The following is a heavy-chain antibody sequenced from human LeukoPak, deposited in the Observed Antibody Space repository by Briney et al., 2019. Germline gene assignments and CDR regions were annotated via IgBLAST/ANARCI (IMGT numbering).Heavy chain of an antibody. CDR2: ISSSGSTI. J-gene: IGHJ6*04. CDR3: ARDSADWWGANYGMDV. V-gene: IGHV3-48*03. CDR1: GFTFSSYE. Sequence: PGGSLRLSCAASGFTFSSYEMNWVRQAPGKGLEWVSYISSSGSTIYYADSVKGRFTISRDNSKNTLYLQMNSLRAEDTAVYYCARDSADWWGANYGMDVWGKGTTVTVSS. D-gene: IGHD2-8*02.